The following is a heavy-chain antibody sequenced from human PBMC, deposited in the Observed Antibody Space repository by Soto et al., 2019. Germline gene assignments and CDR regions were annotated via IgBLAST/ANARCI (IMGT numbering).Heavy chain of an antibody. CDR1: GASINNNDYY. V-gene: IGHV4-30-4*01. Sequence: QLQESGPGLVMPSQTLSLTCTVSGASINNNDYYWSWIRQTPEKGLEWIGYVYSSGSTDYIPSLKSRLSMSIDKSQNQFTLKLNSVTAADTATYYCARMSYFYDKWYFDLWGRGTLVTVSS. D-gene: IGHD3-22*01. CDR2: VYSSGST. J-gene: IGHJ2*01. CDR3: ARMSYFYDKWYFDL.